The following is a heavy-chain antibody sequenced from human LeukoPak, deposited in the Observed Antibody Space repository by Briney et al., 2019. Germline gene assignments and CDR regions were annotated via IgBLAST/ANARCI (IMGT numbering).Heavy chain of an antibody. Sequence: GGSLRLSCAASGFTFSSYAMSWVRQAPGKGLEWVSAISGSGGSTYYADSVKGRFTISRDNAKNSLYLQMNSLRAEDTAVYYCARAGEVLLWFGELYYYYYMDVWGKGTTVTISS. V-gene: IGHV3-23*01. CDR1: GFTFSSYA. D-gene: IGHD3-10*01. CDR2: ISGSGGST. CDR3: ARAGEVLLWFGELYYYYYMDV. J-gene: IGHJ6*03.